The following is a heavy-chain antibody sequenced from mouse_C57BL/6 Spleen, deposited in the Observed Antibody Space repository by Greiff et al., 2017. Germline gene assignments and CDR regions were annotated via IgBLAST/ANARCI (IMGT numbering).Heavy chain of an antibody. V-gene: IGHV1-54*01. CDR1: GYAFTNYL. J-gene: IGHJ4*01. Sequence: QVQLQQSGAELVRPGTSVKVSCKASGYAFTNYLIEWVKQRPGQGLEWIGVINPGSGGTNYNEKFKGKATLTADKSSSAAYMQLSSLTSEDSAVYFCARYYYGGSYGAMDYWGQGTSVTVSS. CDR2: INPGSGGT. CDR3: ARYYYGGSYGAMDY. D-gene: IGHD1-1*01.